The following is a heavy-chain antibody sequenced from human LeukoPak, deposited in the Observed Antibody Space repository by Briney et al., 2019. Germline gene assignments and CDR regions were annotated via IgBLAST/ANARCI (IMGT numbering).Heavy chain of an antibody. CDR3: ARDGAAVAYYNWFDP. CDR2: IYYSGSA. CDR1: GGSFSGYY. Sequence: SETLSLTCAVYGGSFSGYYWGWIRQPPGKGLEWIGSIYYSGSAYYNPSLKSRVTISVDTSKNQFSLKLSSVTAADTAVYYCARDGAAVAYYNWFDPWGQGTLVTVSS. J-gene: IGHJ5*02. V-gene: IGHV4-34*01. D-gene: IGHD6-19*01.